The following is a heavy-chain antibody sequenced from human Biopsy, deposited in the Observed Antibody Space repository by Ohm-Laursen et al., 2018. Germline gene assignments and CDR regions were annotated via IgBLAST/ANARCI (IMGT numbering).Heavy chain of an antibody. CDR2: ISYSRDT. Sequence: TLSLTCAVSGGSISGSSWSWIRQAPGKGLEWIGYISYSRDTNYNPSLKRRITISVDTSKNQFSLKLTSVTAADTAVYYCAKHGSGWTGDDAFHIWGQGTMVTVSS. V-gene: IGHV4-59*08. CDR1: GGSISGSS. D-gene: IGHD6-19*01. CDR3: AKHGSGWTGDDAFHI. J-gene: IGHJ3*02.